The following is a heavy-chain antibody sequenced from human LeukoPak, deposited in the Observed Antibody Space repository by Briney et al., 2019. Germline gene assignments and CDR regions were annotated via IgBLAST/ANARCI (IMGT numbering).Heavy chain of an antibody. Sequence: PGGSLRLSCVASGFTFSSYGMHWVRQAPGKGLGWVAFIRYDGSNKYYADSVKGRFTISRDNAKNTLYLQMNSLRAEDTAVYYCAKDQGQAVVPRRFDYWGQGTLVTVSS. CDR3: AKDQGQAVVPRRFDY. V-gene: IGHV3-30*02. D-gene: IGHD2-2*01. CDR1: GFTFSSYG. CDR2: IRYDGSNK. J-gene: IGHJ4*02.